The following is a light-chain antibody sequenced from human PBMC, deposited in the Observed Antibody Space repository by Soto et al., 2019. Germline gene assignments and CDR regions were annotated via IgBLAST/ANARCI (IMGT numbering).Light chain of an antibody. Sequence: DIPMTQSPSSLSASVGDRVTITCRASQGISNYLAWYQQKPGKVPKLLIYAASTLQSGVPSRFSASGSGTDFTLTISSLQPEDVATYYCQKYNSAPPFTFGPGTKVDVK. J-gene: IGKJ3*01. CDR2: AAS. CDR1: QGISNY. V-gene: IGKV1-27*01. CDR3: QKYNSAPPFT.